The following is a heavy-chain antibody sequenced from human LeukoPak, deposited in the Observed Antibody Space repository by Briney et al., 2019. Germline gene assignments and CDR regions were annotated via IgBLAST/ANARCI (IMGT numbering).Heavy chain of an antibody. CDR3: ARSLYYYYDSSGYYWGYFDY. V-gene: IGHV1-2*02. CDR2: INPNSGGT. CDR1: GYTFTGYY. J-gene: IGHJ4*02. D-gene: IGHD3-22*01. Sequence: GASVKVSCKASGYTFTGYYMHWVRQAPGQGLEWMGWINPNSGGTNYAQKFQGRVTMTRDTSISTAYMELSRLRSDDTAAYYCARSLYYYYDSSGYYWGYFDYWGQGTLVTVSS.